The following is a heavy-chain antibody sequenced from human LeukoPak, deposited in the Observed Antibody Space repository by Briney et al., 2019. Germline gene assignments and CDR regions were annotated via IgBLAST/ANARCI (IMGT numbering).Heavy chain of an antibody. CDR1: GFTFDDYA. CDR2: ISWSSGSI. J-gene: IGHJ4*02. CDR3: AKGYCSSTSCPAGDY. V-gene: IGHV3-9*03. D-gene: IGHD2-2*01. Sequence: PGRSLRLSCAASGFTFDDYAMHWVRQAPGKGLEWVSGISWSSGSIGYADSVKGRFTISRDNAKNSLYLQMNSLRAEDMALYYCAKGYCSSTSCPAGDYWGQGTPVTVSS.